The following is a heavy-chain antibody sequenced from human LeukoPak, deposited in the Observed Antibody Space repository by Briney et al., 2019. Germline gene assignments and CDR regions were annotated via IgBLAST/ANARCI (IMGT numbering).Heavy chain of an antibody. CDR1: GFSFSDYN. CDR3: AEPGITMIGGV. D-gene: IGHD3-10*02. J-gene: IGHJ6*04. CDR2: ITTTGTYI. V-gene: IGHV3-21*01. Sequence: GGSLRLSCAASGFSFSDYNMNWVRQAPGKALEWVSSITTTGTYIFYGDSVKGRFTISRDNAKNSLYLQMNSLRAEDTAVYYCAEPGITMIGGVWGKGTTVTISS.